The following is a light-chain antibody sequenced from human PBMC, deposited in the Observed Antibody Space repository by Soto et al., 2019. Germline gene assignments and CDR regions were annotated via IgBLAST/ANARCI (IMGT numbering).Light chain of an antibody. V-gene: IGKV3-11*01. CDR1: QSVSNY. J-gene: IGKJ1*01. Sequence: EIVLTQSPATLSLSPGERATLSCRASQSVSNYLAWYQQRPGQAPRLLIFDASNRATGIPARFSGSGSGTDFTLTISSLEPEDFAVYDGQQYNNWPAWTFGQGTKVDIK. CDR3: QQYNNWPAWT. CDR2: DAS.